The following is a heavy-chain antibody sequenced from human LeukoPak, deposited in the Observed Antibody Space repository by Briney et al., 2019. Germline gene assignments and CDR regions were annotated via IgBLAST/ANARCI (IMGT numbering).Heavy chain of an antibody. D-gene: IGHD6-19*01. CDR1: GYSFTSYW. CDR3: ARRSVAGGSGGAFDI. J-gene: IGHJ3*02. Sequence: GESLKISCKGSGYSFTSYWIGWVRQMPGKGLEWMGIIYPGDSDTRYSPSFQGQVTISADKSISTAYLQWSSLKASDTAMYYCARRSVAGGSGGAFDIWRQGTMVTVSS. V-gene: IGHV5-51*01. CDR2: IYPGDSDT.